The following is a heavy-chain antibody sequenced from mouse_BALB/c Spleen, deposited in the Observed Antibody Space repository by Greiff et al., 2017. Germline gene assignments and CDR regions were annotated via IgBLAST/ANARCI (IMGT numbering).Heavy chain of an antibody. CDR1: GYAFTSYN. CDR3: ARGRYDYDRFAY. J-gene: IGHJ3*01. Sequence: VQLKESGPELVKPGASVKVSCKASGYAFTSYNMYWVKQSHGKSLEWIGYIDPYNGGTSYNQKFKGKATLTVDKSSSTAYMHLNSLTSEDSAVYYCARGRYDYDRFAYWGQGTLVTVSA. D-gene: IGHD2-4*01. V-gene: IGHV1S135*01. CDR2: IDPYNGGT.